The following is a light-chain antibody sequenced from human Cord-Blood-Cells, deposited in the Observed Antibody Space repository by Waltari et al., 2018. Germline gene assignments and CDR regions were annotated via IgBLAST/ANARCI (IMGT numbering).Light chain of an antibody. V-gene: IGKV1-33*01. CDR3: QQYDNLPFT. Sequence: DSQMTQSPSSLSASVGDRVTITCQASQDISNYLNWYQQKPGKAPKLLIYDASNLETGVPSRFSVSGSGTDFPFTISSLQPEDIATYYCQQYDNLPFTFGPGTKVDIK. J-gene: IGKJ3*01. CDR2: DAS. CDR1: QDISNY.